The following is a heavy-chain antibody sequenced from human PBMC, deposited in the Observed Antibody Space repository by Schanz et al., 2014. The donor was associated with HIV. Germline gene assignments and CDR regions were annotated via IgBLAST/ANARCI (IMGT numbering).Heavy chain of an antibody. CDR2: IWYDGSNK. J-gene: IGHJ4*02. CDR3: ASIPRNSGSQPDC. D-gene: IGHD1-26*01. Sequence: QVQLVESGGGVVQPGRSLKLSCAASGFTFSNYGMHWVRQAPGKGLEWLAVIWYDGSNKYYADSVKGRFTISRDNSKNTLYLHMNSLRAGDTAVYYCASIPRNSGSQPDCWGQGTLVTVSS. CDR1: GFTFSNYG. V-gene: IGHV3-33*08.